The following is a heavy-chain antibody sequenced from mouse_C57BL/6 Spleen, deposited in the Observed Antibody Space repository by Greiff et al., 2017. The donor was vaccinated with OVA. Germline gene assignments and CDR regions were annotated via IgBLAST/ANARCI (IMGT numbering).Heavy chain of an antibody. D-gene: IGHD1-1*01. V-gene: IGHV1-15*01. Sequence: QVQLQQSGAELVRPGASVTLSCKASGYTFTDYEMHWVKQTPVHGLEWIGAIDPETGGTAYNQKFKGKAILTADKSSSTAYMELRSLTSDDSAVYYCTRFSITFDYWGQGTTLTVAS. CDR2: IDPETGGT. CDR3: TRFSITFDY. CDR1: GYTFTDYE. J-gene: IGHJ2*01.